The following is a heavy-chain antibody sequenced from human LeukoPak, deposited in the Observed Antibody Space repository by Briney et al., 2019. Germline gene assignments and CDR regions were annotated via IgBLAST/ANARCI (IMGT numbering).Heavy chain of an antibody. Sequence: SETLSLTCTVSGGSISSSSYYWGWIRQPPGRGLEWIGSIYHSGSTYYNPSLKSRVTISVDTSKNQFSLKLSSVTAADTAVYYCARVLSGSFSNWFDPWGQGTLVTVSS. CDR2: IYHSGST. CDR3: ARVLSGSFSNWFDP. J-gene: IGHJ5*02. D-gene: IGHD1-26*01. CDR1: GGSISSSSYY. V-gene: IGHV4-39*07.